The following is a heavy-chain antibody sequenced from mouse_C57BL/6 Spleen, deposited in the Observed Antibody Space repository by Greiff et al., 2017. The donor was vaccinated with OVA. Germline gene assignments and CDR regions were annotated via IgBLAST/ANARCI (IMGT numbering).Heavy chain of an antibody. D-gene: IGHD3-2*02. CDR3: AIESSSGHYAMDY. Sequence: VQLQQPGTELVKPGASVKLSCKASGYTFTSYWLHWVKQRPGQGLEWIGNINPSNGGTNYNEKFKSKATLTVDKSSSTAYMQLSSLTSEDSAVYNCAIESSSGHYAMDYWGQGTSVTVSS. J-gene: IGHJ4*01. CDR1: GYTFTSYW. CDR2: INPSNGGT. V-gene: IGHV1-53*01.